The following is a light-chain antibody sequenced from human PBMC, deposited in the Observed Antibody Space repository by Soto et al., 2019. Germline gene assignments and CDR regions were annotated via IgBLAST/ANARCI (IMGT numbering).Light chain of an antibody. CDR1: QTLDNY. Sequence: EIVMTLSPATLSVSPGERATLSCRASQTLDNYLDWYQQIPGQAPRLLIYDASNRATDIPARFSGSGSGTDFTLTISSLEPEDFAVYYCQQRFTWLTFGGGTKVDIK. V-gene: IGKV3-11*01. CDR3: QQRFTWLT. J-gene: IGKJ4*01. CDR2: DAS.